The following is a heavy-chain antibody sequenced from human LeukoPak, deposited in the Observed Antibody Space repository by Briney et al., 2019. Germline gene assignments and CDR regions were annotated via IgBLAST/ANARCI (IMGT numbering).Heavy chain of an antibody. V-gene: IGHV3-33*08. CDR3: ARDRNSSGWLLYWFDP. J-gene: IGHJ5*02. D-gene: IGHD6-19*01. CDR1: GFTFSSYG. Sequence: GSLRLSCAASGFTFSSYGMHWFRQAPGKGLEWVAVIWYDGSNKYYADSVKGRFTISRDNSKNTLYLQMNSLRAEDTAVYYCARDRNSSGWLLYWFDPWGQGTLVTVSS. CDR2: IWYDGSNK.